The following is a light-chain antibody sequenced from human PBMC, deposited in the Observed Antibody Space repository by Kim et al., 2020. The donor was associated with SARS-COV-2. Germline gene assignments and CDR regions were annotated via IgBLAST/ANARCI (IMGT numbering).Light chain of an antibody. CDR2: GAS. Sequence: SVSPAERAALSCRASQSVSSILAWYQQKPGQAPRLLIYGASTRATGIPARFSGSGSGTEFTLTISSLQSEDFAVYYCQQYNNWPYTFGQGTKLEI. V-gene: IGKV3-15*01. CDR1: QSVSSI. J-gene: IGKJ2*01. CDR3: QQYNNWPYT.